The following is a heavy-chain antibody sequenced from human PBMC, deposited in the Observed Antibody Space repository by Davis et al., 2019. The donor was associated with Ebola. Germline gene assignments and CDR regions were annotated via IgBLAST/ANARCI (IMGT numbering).Heavy chain of an antibody. CDR1: GFTLSRYC. D-gene: IGHD2-2*02. CDR3: ARGWRYPGA. V-gene: IGHV3-33*08. J-gene: IGHJ5*02. Sequence: PGGSLRLSCAAPGFTLSRYCMNWVRQAPGKGLEWVPLFRYDGNNEYCADSVKGRFTISRDNTKNSLYLQMNNLGAEDTALYYWARGWRYPGAWGQGTLVTVSS. CDR2: FRYDGNNE.